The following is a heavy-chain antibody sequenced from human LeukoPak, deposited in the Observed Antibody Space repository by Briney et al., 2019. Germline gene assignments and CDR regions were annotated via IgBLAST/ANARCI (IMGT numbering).Heavy chain of an antibody. CDR2: ISAYNGNT. CDR1: GYTFTSYG. V-gene: IGHV1-18*01. D-gene: IGHD6-13*01. Sequence: GASVKVSCKASGYTFTSYGISWVRQAPGQGLEWMGWISAYNGNTNYAQKRQGRVTMTSDTSTSTAYMELRSLRSDDTAVYYCARGRLQDIAAATIAYLLDDYWGQGTLVTVSS. J-gene: IGHJ4*02. CDR3: ARGRLQDIAAATIAYLLDDY.